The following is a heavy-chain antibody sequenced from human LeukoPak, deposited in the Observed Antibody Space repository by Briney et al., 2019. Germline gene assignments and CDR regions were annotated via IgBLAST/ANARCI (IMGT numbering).Heavy chain of an antibody. CDR1: GFTFSSYA. J-gene: IGHJ4*02. Sequence: GGSLRLSCAASGFTFSSYAMSWVRQAPGKGLEWVSAISGSGGSTYYADSVKGRFTISRDNSKNTLYLQMNSLRAEDTAVYYCAKRTLWFGEFYFDYWAREPWSPSPQ. CDR2: ISGSGGST. CDR3: AKRTLWFGEFYFDY. D-gene: IGHD3-10*01. V-gene: IGHV3-23*01.